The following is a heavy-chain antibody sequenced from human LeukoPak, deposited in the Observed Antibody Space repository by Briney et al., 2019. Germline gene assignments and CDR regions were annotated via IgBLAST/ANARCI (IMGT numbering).Heavy chain of an antibody. CDR3: ARDRGNSIVGSDFDS. D-gene: IGHD1-26*01. CDR1: GFTVSSNY. Sequence: PGGSLRLSCAASGFTVSSNYMSWVRQAPGKGLEWVSVIYSGGSTYYADSVKGRFTISRDNSKNTLYLQMNSLRAEDTAVYYCARDRGNSIVGSDFDSWGQGTLVTVSS. J-gene: IGHJ4*02. CDR2: IYSGGST. V-gene: IGHV3-66*01.